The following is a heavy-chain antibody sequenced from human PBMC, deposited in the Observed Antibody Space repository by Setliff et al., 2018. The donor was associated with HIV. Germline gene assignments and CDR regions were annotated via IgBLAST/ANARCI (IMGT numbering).Heavy chain of an antibody. CDR3: ARSPQGGYFDY. V-gene: IGHV3-53*01. CDR1: GLTFNRYW. J-gene: IGHJ4*03. Sequence: PGGSLRLSCVVSGLTFNRYWMSWVRQVPGKGLEWVSIIYSGGTTYYADSVKGRFTISRDNSKNTLYLQMNSLRVEDTAVYHCARSPQGGYFDYWGQGTLVTVSS. CDR2: IYSGGTT.